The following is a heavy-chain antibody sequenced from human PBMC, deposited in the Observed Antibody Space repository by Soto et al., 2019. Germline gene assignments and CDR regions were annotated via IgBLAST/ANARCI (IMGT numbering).Heavy chain of an antibody. V-gene: IGHV4-34*01. CDR2: GKDGGST. D-gene: IGHD5-12*01. CDR1: GGSLTGYY. Sequence: QVQLQQWGAGLLKPSETLSLTCTVNGGSLTGYYWSWIRQPPGKGLEWMGEGKDGGSTNYSPSLRGLVSISADTSKNQFTLRLNSVTAADTAVYFCARGQEGIVATHWDQGALVTVSS. J-gene: IGHJ4*02. CDR3: ARGQEGIVATH.